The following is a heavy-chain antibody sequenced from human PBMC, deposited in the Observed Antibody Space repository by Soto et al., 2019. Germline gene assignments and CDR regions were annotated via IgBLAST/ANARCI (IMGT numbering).Heavy chain of an antibody. J-gene: IGHJ5*02. CDR3: ARGYCSITSRYIWDNWFDP. V-gene: IGHV4-59*01. CDR2: IYYSGRT. D-gene: IGHD2-2*02. CDR1: GGSISNYY. Sequence: SETLSLTCTVSGGSISNYYSSWIRQPPGKGLEWIWYIYYSGRTNYNPSLKSRVTISVDTSKNQFSLKLSSVTAADTAVYYCARGYCSITSRYIWDNWFDPWGQGTRVTVS.